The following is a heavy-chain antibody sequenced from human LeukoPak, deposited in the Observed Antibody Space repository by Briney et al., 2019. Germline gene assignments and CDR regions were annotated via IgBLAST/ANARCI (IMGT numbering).Heavy chain of an antibody. CDR1: GGSFSGYY. CDR2: IYHSGST. J-gene: IGHJ6*03. Sequence: SKTLSLTCAVYGGSFSGYYWGWIRQPPGKGLEWIGSIYHSGSTYYNPSLKSRVTISVDTSKNQFSLKLSSVTAADTAVYYCARDLEDTPYYMDVWGKGTTVTVSS. CDR3: ARDLEDTPYYMDV. V-gene: IGHV4-38-2*02. D-gene: IGHD2-15*01.